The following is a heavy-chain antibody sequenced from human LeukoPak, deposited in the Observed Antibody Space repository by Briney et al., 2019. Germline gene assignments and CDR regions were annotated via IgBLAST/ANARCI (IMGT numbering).Heavy chain of an antibody. D-gene: IGHD1-1*01. Sequence: PSETLSLTCTVSGGSISSYHWSWIRQHPGKGLEWLGYIYYSGSTYYNPSLKSRVTISVDTSKSQFSLKLSSVTAADTAVYYCARADNEGRYYYYYGMDVWGQGTTVTVSS. CDR1: GGSISSYH. CDR3: ARADNEGRYYYYYGMDV. V-gene: IGHV4-59*06. CDR2: IYYSGST. J-gene: IGHJ6*02.